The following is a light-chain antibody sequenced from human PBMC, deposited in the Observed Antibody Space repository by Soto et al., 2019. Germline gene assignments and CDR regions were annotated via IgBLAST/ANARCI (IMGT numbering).Light chain of an antibody. CDR3: KQYATSPG. CDR2: GAS. J-gene: IGKJ1*01. V-gene: IGKV3-20*01. CDR1: QSVSNNF. Sequence: EIVLTQSPGTLSLSPGERATLSCRASQSVSNNFLAWYQQKPGQAPRLLIHGASTRATGIPDRFRGSESGTDFTLTISRLEPEDFAVDYCKQYATSPGFGQGTKVEIK.